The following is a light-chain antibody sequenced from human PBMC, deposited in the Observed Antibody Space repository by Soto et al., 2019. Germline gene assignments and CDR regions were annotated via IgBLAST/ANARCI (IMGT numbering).Light chain of an antibody. V-gene: IGLV2-8*01. CDR1: SKDVGYYNY. CDR3: SSYAGSDYPYV. Sequence: QSALAQPPSASGSPGQSVTIACTGTSKDVGYYNYVSRYQQPPGKAPKLLIYDVSKRPSGVPDRFSGSKSGNTASLTVSGLQAEDEGDYYCSSYAGSDYPYVFGTGTKSPS. CDR2: DVS. J-gene: IGLJ1*01.